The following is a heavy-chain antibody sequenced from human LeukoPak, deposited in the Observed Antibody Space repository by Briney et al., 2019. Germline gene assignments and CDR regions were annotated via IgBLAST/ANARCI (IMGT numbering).Heavy chain of an antibody. Sequence: ASVKVSCKASGYTFTGYYMHWVRQAPGQGLEWVGWINPNSGGTNYAQKFQGRVTMTRDTSISTAYMELSRLRSDDTAVYYCAAEGWFGDLFKDYWGQGTLVTVSS. CDR2: INPNSGGT. D-gene: IGHD3-10*01. CDR1: GYTFTGYY. CDR3: AAEGWFGDLFKDY. V-gene: IGHV1-2*02. J-gene: IGHJ4*02.